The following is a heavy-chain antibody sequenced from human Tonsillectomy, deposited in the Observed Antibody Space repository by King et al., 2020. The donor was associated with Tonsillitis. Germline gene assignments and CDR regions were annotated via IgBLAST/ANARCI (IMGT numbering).Heavy chain of an antibody. Sequence: VQLVQSGGGLVKPGGSLRLSCAASGFTFSSYSMNWVRQAPGKGLEWVSSISSSSSYIYYADSVKGRFTISRDNAKNSLYLQMNSLRAEDTAVYYCASPRRHYGDYFDYWGQGTLVTVSS. CDR3: ASPRRHYGDYFDY. CDR2: ISSSSSYI. V-gene: IGHV3-21*01. D-gene: IGHD4-17*01. J-gene: IGHJ4*02. CDR1: GFTFSSYS.